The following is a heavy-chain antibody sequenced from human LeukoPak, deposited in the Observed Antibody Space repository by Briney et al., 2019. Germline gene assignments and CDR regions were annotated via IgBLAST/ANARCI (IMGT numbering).Heavy chain of an antibody. D-gene: IGHD3-22*01. V-gene: IGHV3-48*03. Sequence: GGSLRLSCAASGFPFSSSEMNWVRQAPGKGLGWVSYISNDGNTIYYADSVKGRFTISRDNAKNSGHLQMNSLRAEDTAVYYCASGVMYYDSSGRNYWGQGTLVTVSS. J-gene: IGHJ4*02. CDR1: GFPFSSSE. CDR3: ASGVMYYDSSGRNY. CDR2: ISNDGNTI.